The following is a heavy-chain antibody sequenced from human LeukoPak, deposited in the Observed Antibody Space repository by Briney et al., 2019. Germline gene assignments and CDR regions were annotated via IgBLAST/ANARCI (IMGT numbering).Heavy chain of an antibody. CDR2: INHSGST. CDR3: ARGPLGPFDY. D-gene: IGHD1-26*01. V-gene: IGHV4-34*01. CDR1: GGSFSGYY. Sequence: PLETLSLTCAVYGGSFSGYYWSWIRQPPGKGLEWIGEINHSGSTNYNPSLKSRVTISVDTSKNQFSLKLSSVTAADTAVYYCARGPLGPFDYWGQGTLVTVSS. J-gene: IGHJ4*02.